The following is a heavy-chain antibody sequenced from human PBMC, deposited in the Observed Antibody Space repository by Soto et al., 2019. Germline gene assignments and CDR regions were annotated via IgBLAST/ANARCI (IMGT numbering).Heavy chain of an antibody. CDR2: MNPNSGNT. CDR3: ARGSRGFWSGYYLGGDWFDP. D-gene: IGHD3-3*01. V-gene: IGHV1-8*01. CDR1: GYTFTSYD. J-gene: IGHJ5*02. Sequence: ASVKVSCKASGYTFTSYDINWVRQATGQGLEWMGWMNPNSGNTGYAQKFQGRVTMTRNTSISTAYMELSSLRSEDTAVYYCARGSRGFWSGYYLGGDWFDPWGQGTLVTVSS.